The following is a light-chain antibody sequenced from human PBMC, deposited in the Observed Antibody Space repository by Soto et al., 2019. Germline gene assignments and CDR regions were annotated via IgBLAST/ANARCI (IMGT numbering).Light chain of an antibody. CDR1: SSDVGGYNY. Sequence: QSALTQPASVSGSPGQSITISCTGTSSDVGGYNYVSWYQQHPGNAHKLMVYDVTKRPSGVAYRFSGSKSGNTASLTISGLQAEDAADYYCSSYNNRRTMIFGGGTKLTVL. V-gene: IGLV2-14*01. CDR2: DVT. J-gene: IGLJ2*01. CDR3: SSYNNRRTMI.